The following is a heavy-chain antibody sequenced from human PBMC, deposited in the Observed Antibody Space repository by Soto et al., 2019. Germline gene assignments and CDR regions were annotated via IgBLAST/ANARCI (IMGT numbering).Heavy chain of an antibody. Sequence: EVQLVESGGGLVKPGGSLRLSCAASGFTFSSYSMNWVRQAPGKGLEWVSSISSSSSYIYYADSVKGRFTISRDNATNSLYLQMNGLRAEDTAVYYCARDRVWEGVAAIYFDYWGQGTLVTVSS. D-gene: IGHD5-12*01. CDR1: GFTFSSYS. V-gene: IGHV3-21*01. CDR3: ARDRVWEGVAAIYFDY. CDR2: ISSSSSYI. J-gene: IGHJ4*02.